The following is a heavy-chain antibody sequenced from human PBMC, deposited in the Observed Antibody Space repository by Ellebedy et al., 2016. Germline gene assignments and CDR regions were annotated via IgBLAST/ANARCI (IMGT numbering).Heavy chain of an antibody. Sequence: SETLSLXXAVYGGSFSDDYWSWIRQPPGKGLECIGEINDSGITNYNPSLKSRVSISVDTSKNQFSLRLNSVSAADTAVYYCARESTGIVAVPGAKYYYQYMDVWGTGTTVIVSS. V-gene: IGHV4-34*01. CDR1: GGSFSDDY. D-gene: IGHD2-2*01. CDR3: ARESTGIVAVPGAKYYYQYMDV. CDR2: INDSGIT. J-gene: IGHJ6*03.